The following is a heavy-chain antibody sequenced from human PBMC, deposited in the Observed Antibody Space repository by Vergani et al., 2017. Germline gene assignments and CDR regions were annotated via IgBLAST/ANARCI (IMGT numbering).Heavy chain of an antibody. D-gene: IGHD3-3*01. CDR3: AKDGARWVEWTRYYYYYMDV. V-gene: IGHV3-30*18. Sequence: QVQLVESGGGVVQPVRSLRLSCAASGFTFSSYGMHWVRQAPGKGLEWVAVISYDGSNKYYADSVKGRFTISRDNSKNTLYLQMNRLRAEDTAVYYCAKDGARWVEWTRYYYYYMDVWGKGTTVTVSS. CDR2: ISYDGSNK. CDR1: GFTFSSYG. J-gene: IGHJ6*03.